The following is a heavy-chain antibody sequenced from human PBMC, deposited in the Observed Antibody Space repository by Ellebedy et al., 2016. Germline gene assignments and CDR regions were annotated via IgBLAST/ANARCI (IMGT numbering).Heavy chain of an antibody. CDR3: ARGSPWNDGENWFDP. Sequence: GESLKISCAASGFTFSSYAMHWVRQAPGKGLEWVAVIWYDGSNKYYADSVKGRFTISRDNSKNTLYLQMNSLRAEDTAVYYYARGSPWNDGENWFDPWGQGTLVTVSS. CDR2: IWYDGSNK. D-gene: IGHD1-1*01. V-gene: IGHV3-33*08. CDR1: GFTFSSYA. J-gene: IGHJ5*02.